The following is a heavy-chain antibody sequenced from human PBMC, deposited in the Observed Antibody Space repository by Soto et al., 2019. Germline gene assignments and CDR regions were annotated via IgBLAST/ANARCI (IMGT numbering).Heavy chain of an antibody. V-gene: IGHV1-46*03. CDR1: GYTFTSYY. CDR3: AREEPGIWFGARIWAFDI. CDR2: INPSGGST. Sequence: ASVKVSCKASGYTFTSYYMHWVRQAPGQGLEWMGIINPSGGSTSYAQKFQGRVTMTRDTSTSTVYMELSSLRSEDTAVYYFAREEPGIWFGARIWAFDIWGQGTMVTVSS. D-gene: IGHD3-10*01. J-gene: IGHJ3*02.